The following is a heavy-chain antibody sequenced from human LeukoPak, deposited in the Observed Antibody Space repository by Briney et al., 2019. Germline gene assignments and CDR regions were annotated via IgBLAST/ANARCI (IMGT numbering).Heavy chain of an antibody. Sequence: SETQSLTCAVYGGSFSGYYWSWIRQPPGKGLEWIGSIYYSGSTYYNPSLKSRVTISVDTSKNQFSLKLSSVTAADTAVYYCARQWGHYDFWSGYQYYFDYWGQGTLVTVSS. CDR1: GGSFSGYY. V-gene: IGHV4-34*01. CDR3: ARQWGHYDFWSGYQYYFDY. D-gene: IGHD3-3*01. J-gene: IGHJ4*02. CDR2: IYYSGST.